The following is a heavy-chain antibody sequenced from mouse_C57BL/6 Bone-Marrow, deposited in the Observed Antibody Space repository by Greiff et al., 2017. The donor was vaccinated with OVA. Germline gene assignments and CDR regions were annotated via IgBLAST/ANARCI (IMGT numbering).Heavy chain of an antibody. Sequence: EVKLQESGPELVKPGASVKMSCKASGYTFTDYNMHWVKQSHGKSLEWIGYINPNNGGTSYNQKFKGKATLTVNKSSSTAYMELRSLTSEDSAVYYCARVGIYDGYYGWFAYWGQGTLVTVSA. J-gene: IGHJ3*01. CDR1: GYTFTDYN. CDR3: ARVGIYDGYYGWFAY. V-gene: IGHV1-22*01. D-gene: IGHD2-3*01. CDR2: INPNNGGT.